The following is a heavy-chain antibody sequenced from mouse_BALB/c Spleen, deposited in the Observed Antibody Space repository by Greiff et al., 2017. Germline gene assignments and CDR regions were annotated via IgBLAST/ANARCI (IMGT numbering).Heavy chain of an antibody. V-gene: IGHV1-82*01. CDR2: IYPGDGDT. CDR1: GYAFSSSW. J-gene: IGHJ4*01. D-gene: IGHD2-10*02. CDR3: TREEYGN. Sequence: QVQLQQSGPELVKPGASVKISCKASGYAFSSSWMNWVKQRPGQGLEWIGRIYPGDGDTNYNWKFKGKATLTADKSSSTAYMQLSSLTSVDSAVYYCTREEYGNWGQGTSVTVSS.